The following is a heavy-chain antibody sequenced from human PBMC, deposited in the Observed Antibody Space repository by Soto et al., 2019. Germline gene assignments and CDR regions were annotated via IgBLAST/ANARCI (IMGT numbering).Heavy chain of an antibody. CDR2: IYWDDDK. Sequence: QITLKESGHTLVKPTQTLTLTCTFSGFSLSTSGVGVGWIRQPPGKALEWLALIYWDDDKSYSPSLKSRLTITKDTSKNQVVLRMTNMDPVDTATYYCAHRRTGYFDYWGQGTLGTVSS. CDR1: GFSLSTSGVG. V-gene: IGHV2-5*02. J-gene: IGHJ4*02. CDR3: AHRRTGYFDY. D-gene: IGHD3-10*01.